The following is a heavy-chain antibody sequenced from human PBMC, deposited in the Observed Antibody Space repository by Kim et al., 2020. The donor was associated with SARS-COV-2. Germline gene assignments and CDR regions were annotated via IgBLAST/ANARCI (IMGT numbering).Heavy chain of an antibody. D-gene: IGHD6-6*01. CDR3: ARDSSYLNWFDP. V-gene: IGHV1-18*01. CDR1: GYTFTSDG. CDR2: ISAYNGNT. Sequence: ASVKVSCKASGYTFTSDGISWVRQAPGQGLEGMGWISAYNGNTNYAQKLQGRVTMTTDTSTSTAYMELRSLRSDDTAVYYCARDSSYLNWFDPWGQGTLVTVYS. J-gene: IGHJ5*02.